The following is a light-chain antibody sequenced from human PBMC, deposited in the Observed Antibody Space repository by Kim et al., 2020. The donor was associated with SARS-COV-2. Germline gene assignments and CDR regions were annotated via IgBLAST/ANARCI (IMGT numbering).Light chain of an antibody. CDR1: SGLSRYA. Sequence: QLVLTQSPSASASLGASVKLTCTLSSGLSRYAIAWHQQRPERGPRYLMILNTDGSHTKGDGIPDRFSGSSSGAERYLTIPSLQSEDEADYYCQTWDTGNWVFGGGTQLTVL. CDR2: LNTDGSH. J-gene: IGLJ3*02. CDR3: QTWDTGNWV. V-gene: IGLV4-69*01.